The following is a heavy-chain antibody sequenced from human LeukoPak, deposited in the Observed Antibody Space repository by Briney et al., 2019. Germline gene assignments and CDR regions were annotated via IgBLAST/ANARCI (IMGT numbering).Heavy chain of an antibody. Sequence: SVKVSCKASGGTFSSYAISWVRQAPGQGLEWMGGIIPTFGTANYAQKFQGRVTITTDESTSTAYMELSSLRSEDTAVYYCARGPPAGYYGDPADSYYFDYWGQGTLVTVSS. V-gene: IGHV1-69*05. D-gene: IGHD3-10*01. CDR2: IIPTFGTA. CDR1: GGTFSSYA. CDR3: ARGPPAGYYGDPADSYYFDY. J-gene: IGHJ4*02.